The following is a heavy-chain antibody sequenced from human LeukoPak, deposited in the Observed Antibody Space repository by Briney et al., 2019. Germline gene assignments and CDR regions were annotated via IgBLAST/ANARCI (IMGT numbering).Heavy chain of an antibody. V-gene: IGHV4-39*07. CDR3: AGDSSGYYSFDY. CDR2: IYYSGST. D-gene: IGHD3-22*01. CDR1: GGSISSSSYY. Sequence: PSETLSLTCTVSGGSISSSSYYWGWIRQPPGKGLEWIGSIYYSGSTYYNPSLKSRVTVSVDTSKNQFSLKLSSVTAADTAVYYCAGDSSGYYSFDYRGQGTLVTVSS. J-gene: IGHJ4*02.